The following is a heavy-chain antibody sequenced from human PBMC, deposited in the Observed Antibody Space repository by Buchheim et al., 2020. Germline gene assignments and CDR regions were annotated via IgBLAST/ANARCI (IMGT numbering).Heavy chain of an antibody. CDR3: AKALYGGMDY. J-gene: IGHJ4*02. CDR2: ISGDGGTT. CDR1: GFTFSTYA. D-gene: IGHD4-23*01. Sequence: EVQVLESGGGLVQPGGSLRLSCSASGFTFSTYAMSWVRQAPGKGLECVAAISGDGGTTYHADSVKGRFTISRDNYKNTVYLQMNSLRLEDTAVYYCAKALYGGMDYWGRGTL. V-gene: IGHV3-23*01.